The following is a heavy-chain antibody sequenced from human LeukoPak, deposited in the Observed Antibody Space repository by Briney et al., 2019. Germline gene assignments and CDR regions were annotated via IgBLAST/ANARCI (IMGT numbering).Heavy chain of an antibody. J-gene: IGHJ4*02. V-gene: IGHV3-9*01. CDR3: AKGSFTVTYTSFDY. CDR2: ISFNNEAI. Sequence: GGSLRLSCAASGFTFDDYAMHWVRQAPGKGLEGVSGISFNNEAIAYADSVKGRFTISRNNAKNSLYLQMNSLRAEDTALYYCAKGSFTVTYTSFDYWGQGTLVTVS. D-gene: IGHD4-11*01. CDR1: GFTFDDYA.